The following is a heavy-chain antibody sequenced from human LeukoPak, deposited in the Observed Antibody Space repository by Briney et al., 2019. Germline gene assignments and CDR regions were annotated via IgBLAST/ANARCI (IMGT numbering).Heavy chain of an antibody. CDR3: AIAGAFIYYFDY. CDR2: IIPIFGTA. CDR1: GGTFSSYA. D-gene: IGHD2-8*02. V-gene: IGHV1-69*06. J-gene: IGHJ4*02. Sequence: SVKVSCKASGGTFSSYAISWVRQAPGQGLEWMGGIIPIFGTANYAQKFQGRVTITADKSTSTAYMELSRLRSDDTAVYYCAIAGAFIYYFDYWGQGTLVTVSS.